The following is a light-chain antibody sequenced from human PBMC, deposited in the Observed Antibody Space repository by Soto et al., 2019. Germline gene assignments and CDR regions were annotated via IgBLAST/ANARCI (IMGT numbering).Light chain of an antibody. Sequence: QSALTQPASVSGSPGQSITISCTGTSSDVGGYNYVSWYQQHPGKAPKLMIYDVSNRPSGVSNRFSGSKSGNTASLTISGLQVEDEDDYYCSSYTSSSTLGVFGGGTKLTVL. V-gene: IGLV2-14*01. J-gene: IGLJ2*01. CDR1: SSDVGGYNY. CDR3: SSYTSSSTLGV. CDR2: DVS.